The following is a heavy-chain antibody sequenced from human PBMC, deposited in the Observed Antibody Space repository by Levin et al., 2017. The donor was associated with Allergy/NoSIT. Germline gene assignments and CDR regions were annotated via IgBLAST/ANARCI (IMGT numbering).Heavy chain of an antibody. CDR2: INAPGEHL. J-gene: IGHJ4*02. V-gene: IGHV3-23*01. Sequence: GESLKISCTGSGFTFSSHAMSWVRQAPRQGLEWVSSINAPGEHLYYADSVRGRFTISRDNSKRTVYLQMNNLRADDMAMYYCAKDPGGGSTFDSWGQGTLVTVSS. CDR3: AKDPGGGSTFDS. D-gene: IGHD3-16*01. CDR1: GFTFSSHA.